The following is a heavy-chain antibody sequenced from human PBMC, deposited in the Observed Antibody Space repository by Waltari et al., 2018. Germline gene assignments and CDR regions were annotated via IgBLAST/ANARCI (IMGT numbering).Heavy chain of an antibody. V-gene: IGHV1-69*04. J-gene: IGHJ6*03. CDR2: IIPMLGIT. Sequence: QVQLVQSGAEVKKPGSSVKVSCKASGGTFRSYAISWVRQAPGQGLEWMRGIIPMLGITNYAHKFQGKVTITADESTSTAYMELRSLRSEDTAVYYCARTVTPGDYYYYYMDVWGKGTTVTVSS. CDR1: GGTFRSYA. D-gene: IGHD4-17*01. CDR3: ARTVTPGDYYYYYMDV.